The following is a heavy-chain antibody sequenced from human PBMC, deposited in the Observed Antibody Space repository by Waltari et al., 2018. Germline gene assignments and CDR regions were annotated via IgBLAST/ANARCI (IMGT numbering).Heavy chain of an antibody. J-gene: IGHJ4*02. Sequence: EVQLVESGGGLIQPGGSLRLSCAASGFTVSSNYMSWVRPAPGKGLEWVSVIYSGGSTYYADSVKGRFTISRDNSKNTLYLQMNSLRAEDTAVYYCATLGYYYYGSGTDDYWGQGTLVTVSS. D-gene: IGHD3-10*01. V-gene: IGHV3-53*01. CDR2: IYSGGST. CDR3: ATLGYYYYGSGTDDY. CDR1: GFTVSSNY.